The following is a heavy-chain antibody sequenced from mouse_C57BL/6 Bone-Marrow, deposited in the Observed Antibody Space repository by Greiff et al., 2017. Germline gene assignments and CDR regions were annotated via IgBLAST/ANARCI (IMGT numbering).Heavy chain of an antibody. CDR1: GYTFTSYG. V-gene: IGHV1-81*01. CDR2: IYPRSGNT. D-gene: IGHD1-1*01. CDR3: ARLVYYYPWWYFDV. J-gene: IGHJ1*03. Sequence: QVQLQQSGAELARPGASVKLSCKASGYTFTSYGISWVKQRTGQGLEWIGEIYPRSGNTYYNEKFKGKATLTADKSSSTAYMELRSLTSEDSAVYFCARLVYYYPWWYFDVWGTGTTVTVSS.